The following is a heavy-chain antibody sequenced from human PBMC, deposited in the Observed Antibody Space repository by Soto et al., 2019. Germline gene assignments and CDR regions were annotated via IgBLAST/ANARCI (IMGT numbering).Heavy chain of an antibody. CDR3: QIAGY. J-gene: IGHJ4*01. V-gene: IGHV3-66*01. D-gene: IGHD6-13*01. CDR2: IYSGGTT. CDR1: GITVSINY. Sequence: GGSLRLSCAASGITVSINYMSWVRQAPGKGLEWVSVIYSGGTTYYSDSVKGRFTISKDNSKNTLYLQVNSLRVEDTALYYCQIAGYWGQGTLVTVSS.